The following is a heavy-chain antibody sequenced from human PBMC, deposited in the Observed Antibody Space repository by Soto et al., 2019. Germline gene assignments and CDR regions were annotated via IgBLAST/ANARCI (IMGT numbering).Heavy chain of an antibody. CDR2: MNQDGSES. D-gene: IGHD6-6*01. Sequence: EVQLVESGGGLVQPGGSLRLSCAASGFSLSSYWMSWVRQAPGKGLEWVANMNQDGSESDYVGSVKGRFTFTRDNAKNSLYLQMNSLRAQDMAVYYCARLSTSAARRDLVCWGQGTLVTVSS. J-gene: IGHJ4*02. CDR1: GFSLSSYW. V-gene: IGHV3-7*01. CDR3: ARLSTSAARRDLVC.